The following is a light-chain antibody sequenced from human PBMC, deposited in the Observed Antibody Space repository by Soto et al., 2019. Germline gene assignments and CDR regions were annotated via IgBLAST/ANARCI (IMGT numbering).Light chain of an antibody. CDR2: GAS. CDR1: QSISTL. J-gene: IGKJ3*01. CDR3: QLYNSYYSGVFI. Sequence: DIEMTQSPSTLSASVGDRVTITCRASQSISTLLAWYQQKPGTAPKLLIYGASSLESGVPSRFSGSGSGTEFTLTISSLQPDDFATYYCQLYNSYYSGVFIFGAGTKVDI. V-gene: IGKV1-5*01.